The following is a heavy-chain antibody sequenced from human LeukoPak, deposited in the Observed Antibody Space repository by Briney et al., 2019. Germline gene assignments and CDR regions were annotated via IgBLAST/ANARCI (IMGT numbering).Heavy chain of an antibody. J-gene: IGHJ4*02. V-gene: IGHV3-30*02. CDR1: GFTFSSSS. CDR3: VKPHFDD. Sequence: QPGGSLRLSCAASGFTFSSSSMHWVRQAPGKGLEWVAFIRYDGSNKYYADSVKGRFTISRDNSKDTLYLQMNSLRAGDTAVYYCVKPHFDDWGQGTLVTVSS. CDR2: IRYDGSNK.